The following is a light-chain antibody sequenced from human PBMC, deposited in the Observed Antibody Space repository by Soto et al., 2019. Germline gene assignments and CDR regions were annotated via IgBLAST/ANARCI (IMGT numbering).Light chain of an antibody. CDR2: DAS. V-gene: IGKV3-11*01. Sequence: EIVLTQSPATLSLSPGERATLSCRASQSVSSYLAWYQQKPGQAPRLLIYDASNRATGIPARFSGSGSGTDFTLTISSLEPEDFAVYYCQQRSNCSYTFGQGPKLEIK. CDR3: QQRSNCSYT. J-gene: IGKJ2*01. CDR1: QSVSSY.